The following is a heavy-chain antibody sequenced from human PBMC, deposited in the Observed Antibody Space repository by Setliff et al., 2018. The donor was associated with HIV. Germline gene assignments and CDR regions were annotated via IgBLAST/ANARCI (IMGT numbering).Heavy chain of an antibody. CDR1: GYTLSELS. Sequence: GASVKVSCKVSGYTLSELSVHWVRQAPGQGLEWMGGFDPEDGETIYAQKFQGRVIMTEDTSTDTAYMELSSLRSEDTDVYYCATGVGVGRDYFYYYMYVWGKGTTVTVSS. CDR3: ATGVGVGRDYFYYYMYV. J-gene: IGHJ6*03. V-gene: IGHV1-24*01. CDR2: FDPEDGET. D-gene: IGHD3-3*01.